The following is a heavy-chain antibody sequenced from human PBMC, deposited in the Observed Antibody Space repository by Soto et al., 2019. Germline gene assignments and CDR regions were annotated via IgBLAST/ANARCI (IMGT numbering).Heavy chain of an antibody. CDR3: ASKRYYDSSYFDY. CDR2: IYYSGST. CDR1: GGSISSYY. Sequence: LSLTCTVSGGSISSYYWSLIRQPPGKGLEWIGYIYYSGSTNYNPSLKSRVTISVDTSKNQFSLKLSSVTAADTAVYYCASKRYYDSSYFDYWGQGTLVTVSS. J-gene: IGHJ4*02. V-gene: IGHV4-59*01. D-gene: IGHD3-22*01.